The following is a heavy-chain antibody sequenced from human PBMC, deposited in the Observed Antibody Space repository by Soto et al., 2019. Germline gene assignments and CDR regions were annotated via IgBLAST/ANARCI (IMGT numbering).Heavy chain of an antibody. V-gene: IGHV4-34*01. CDR3: ARPRITGTTSAFDI. CDR2: INHSGST. D-gene: IGHD1-7*01. CDR1: GGSFSGYY. J-gene: IGHJ3*02. Sequence: QVQLQQWGAGLLKPSETLSLTCAVYGGSFSGYYWSWIRQPPGKGLEWIGEINHSGSTNYNPSLKSRVTISVDPSKNQFALKLSSVTAAGTAVYYWARPRITGTTSAFDIWGQGTMVTVSS.